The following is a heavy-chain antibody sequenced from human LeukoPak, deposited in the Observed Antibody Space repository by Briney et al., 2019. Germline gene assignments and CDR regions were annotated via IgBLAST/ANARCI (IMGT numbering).Heavy chain of an antibody. J-gene: IGHJ4*02. CDR1: GFTFSSYG. CDR2: ISYDGSNK. D-gene: IGHD1-26*01. CDR3: ARDRIVDYFDY. Sequence: GRSLRLSCAASGFTFSSYGMHWVRQAPGKGLEWVAVISYDGSNKYYAGSVKGRFTISRDNSKNTLYLQMNSLRAEDTAVYYCARDRIVDYFDYWGQGTLVTVSS. V-gene: IGHV3-30*03.